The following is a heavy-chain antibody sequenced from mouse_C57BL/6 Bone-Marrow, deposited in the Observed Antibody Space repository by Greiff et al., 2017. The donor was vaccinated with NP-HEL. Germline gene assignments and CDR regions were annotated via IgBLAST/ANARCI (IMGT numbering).Heavy chain of an antibody. J-gene: IGHJ2*01. CDR1: GYTFTSYW. CDR3: ARDGYSFFDY. V-gene: IGHV1-69*01. CDR2: IDPSDSYT. Sequence: QVQLQQPGAELVIPGASVKLSCKASGYTFTSYWMHWVKQRPGQGLEWIGEIDPSDSYTNYNQKFKGKSTLTVDKSSSTAYMQLSSLTSEDSAVYYCARDGYSFFDYWGQGTTLTVSS. D-gene: IGHD2-3*01.